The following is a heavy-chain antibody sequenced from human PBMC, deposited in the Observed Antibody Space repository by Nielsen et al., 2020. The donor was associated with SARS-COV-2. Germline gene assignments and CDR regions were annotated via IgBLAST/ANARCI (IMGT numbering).Heavy chain of an antibody. CDR3: ARSGPPADH. CDR1: GYTFTSND. V-gene: IGHV1-18*04. Sequence: ASVKVSCKASGYTFTSNDITWVRQAPGQGLEWMGWSSPFNGHTKYAQNLQGRVIMTTDTSTSTAYMELKNLRSDDTAVYFCARSGPPADHWGQGTLVTVSS. CDR2: SSPFNGHT. J-gene: IGHJ1*01.